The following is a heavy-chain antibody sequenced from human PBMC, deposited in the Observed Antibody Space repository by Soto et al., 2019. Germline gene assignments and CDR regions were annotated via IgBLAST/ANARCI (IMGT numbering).Heavy chain of an antibody. D-gene: IGHD4-17*01. Sequence: PSETRSPTGAGDGGSFSGDYYYWVRQPPGKGLEWSGEIIRSGSTTYNPSLKSRVTISLDTSKTQFSLPLRSLTAADTAIYYCARGGLTTVPPLTWGQGTLVPVSS. CDR2: IIRSGST. J-gene: IGHJ4*02. CDR1: GGSFSGDY. CDR3: ARGGLTTVPPLT. V-gene: IGHV4-34*01.